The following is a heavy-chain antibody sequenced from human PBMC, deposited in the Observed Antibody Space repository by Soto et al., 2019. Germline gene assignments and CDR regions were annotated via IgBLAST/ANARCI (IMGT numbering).Heavy chain of an antibody. D-gene: IGHD2-2*01. CDR2: INHSGSA. V-gene: IGHV4-34*01. Sequence: SETLSLTCTVSGGSMSSYYWSWIRQPPGKGLEWIGEINHSGSANYNPSLKSRVTISVDTSKNQFSLKLSSVTAADTAVYYCARARIVVVPAARYNWFDPWGQGTLVTVSS. J-gene: IGHJ5*02. CDR1: GGSMSSYY. CDR3: ARARIVVVPAARYNWFDP.